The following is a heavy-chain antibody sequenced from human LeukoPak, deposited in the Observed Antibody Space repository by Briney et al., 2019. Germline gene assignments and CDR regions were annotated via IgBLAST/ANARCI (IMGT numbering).Heavy chain of an antibody. CDR1: GFTFSSYS. CDR2: ISSSSIYI. J-gene: IGHJ3*02. D-gene: IGHD4-11*01. Sequence: GGSLRLSCAASGFTFSSYSMNWVRQAPGKGLEWVSSISSSSIYIYYADSVKGRFTISRDNAKNSLYLQMNSLRAEDTAVYYCARGYNNYGYVFDIWGQGTVVTVSS. CDR3: ARGYNNYGYVFDI. V-gene: IGHV3-21*01.